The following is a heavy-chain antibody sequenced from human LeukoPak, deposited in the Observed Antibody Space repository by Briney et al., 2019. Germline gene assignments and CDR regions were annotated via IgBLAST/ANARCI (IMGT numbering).Heavy chain of an antibody. CDR2: INHSGST. D-gene: IGHD6-13*01. J-gene: IGHJ4*02. CDR1: GGSFSGYY. V-gene: IGHV4-34*01. Sequence: SETLSLTCAVYGGSFSGYYWSWIRQFPGKGLEWIGEINHSGSTNYNPSLKSGVTISVDTSKNQFSLKLSSVTAADTAVYYCARWSSSWSYHFDYWGQGTLVTVSS. CDR3: ARWSSSWSYHFDY.